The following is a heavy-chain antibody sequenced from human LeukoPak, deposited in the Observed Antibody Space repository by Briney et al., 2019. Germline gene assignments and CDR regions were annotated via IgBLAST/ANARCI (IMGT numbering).Heavy chain of an antibody. CDR3: AREGGQWPAYYYYMDV. D-gene: IGHD6-19*01. J-gene: IGHJ6*03. CDR1: AGSLGTYY. CDR2: IYYSGST. Sequence: SETLSLTCTVSAGSLGTYYWSWLRQPAGKGLEWIGRIYYSGSTNYSPSLRSRVTMSVDTSKNQFSLRLTSVTAADTAIYYCAREGGQWPAYYYYMDVWGKGTTVTVPS. V-gene: IGHV4-4*07.